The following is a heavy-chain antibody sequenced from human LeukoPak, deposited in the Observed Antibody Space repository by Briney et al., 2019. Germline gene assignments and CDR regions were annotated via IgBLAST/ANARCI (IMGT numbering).Heavy chain of an antibody. CDR2: IIPIFGTA. CDR3: AREGRYDSSGYSSSNWFDP. Sequence: SVKVSCKASGGTFSSYAISWVRQAPGQGLEWMGGIIPIFGTANYAQKFQGRVTITADESTSTAYMELSSLRSEDTAVYYCAREGRYDSSGYSSSNWFDPWGQGTLVTVSS. V-gene: IGHV1-69*13. CDR1: GGTFSSYA. D-gene: IGHD3-22*01. J-gene: IGHJ5*02.